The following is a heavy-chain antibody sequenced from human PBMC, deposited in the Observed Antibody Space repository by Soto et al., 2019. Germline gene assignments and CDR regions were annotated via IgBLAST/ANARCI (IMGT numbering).Heavy chain of an antibody. CDR1: GFTFSSYW. J-gene: IGHJ4*02. Sequence: GGSLRLSCAASGFTFSSYWMSWVRQAPGKGLEWVANIKQDGSEKYYVDSVKGRFTISRDNAKNSLYLQMNSLRAEDTAVYYCARDRESGGFGELLRYFDYWGQGTLVTVSS. D-gene: IGHD3-10*01. V-gene: IGHV3-7*05. CDR2: IKQDGSEK. CDR3: ARDRESGGFGELLRYFDY.